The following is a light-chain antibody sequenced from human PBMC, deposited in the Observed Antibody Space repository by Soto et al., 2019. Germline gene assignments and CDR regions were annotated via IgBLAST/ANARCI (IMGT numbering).Light chain of an antibody. CDR1: SGSIASNY. Sequence: NFMLTQPHSVSESPGKTVTISCTGSSGSIASNYVQWYQQRPGSAPTTVIYEDNQRPSGVPDRFSGSIDSSSNSASLTISGLKTEDEADYSCQSYDSSNRWVFGGGTKVTVL. CDR2: EDN. CDR3: QSYDSSNRWV. V-gene: IGLV6-57*02. J-gene: IGLJ3*02.